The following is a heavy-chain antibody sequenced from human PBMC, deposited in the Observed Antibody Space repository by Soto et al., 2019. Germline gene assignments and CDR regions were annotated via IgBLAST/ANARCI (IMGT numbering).Heavy chain of an antibody. CDR3: ARGGGSPYHNHEFYF. V-gene: IGHV4-59*01. D-gene: IGHD6-13*01. Sequence: QVQLQESGPGLVKPSETLSLTCAVSGASITYYYWNWIRQPPGRGLEWIVSFSSTGSTVYNPSLRSRVTISLDTSKNQFSLTLNSVTASDTAVYYCARGGGSPYHNHEFYFWGQGTLVTVSS. CDR1: GASITYYY. J-gene: IGHJ4*02. CDR2: FSSTGST.